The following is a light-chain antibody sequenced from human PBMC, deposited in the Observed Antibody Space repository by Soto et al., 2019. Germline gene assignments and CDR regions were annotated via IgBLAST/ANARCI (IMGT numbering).Light chain of an antibody. V-gene: IGKV3-11*01. CDR3: PQRREWPRVT. J-gene: IGKJ4*01. Sequence: EIVLTQSPATLSLSPGETATLSCRTSQSVGDYLAWYQQKPGQAPRVLIYDASNRAPGIPARFSGSGYGTDFTLTISSLEPEDFAVYYCPQRREWPRVTFGGGTKVEIK. CDR2: DAS. CDR1: QSVGDY.